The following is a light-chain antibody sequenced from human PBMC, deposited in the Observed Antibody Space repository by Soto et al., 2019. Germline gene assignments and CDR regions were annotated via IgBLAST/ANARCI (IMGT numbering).Light chain of an antibody. J-gene: IGLJ1*01. CDR1: SSDVGSYNL. CDR3: CSYAGSSTLV. Sequence: QPVLTQPASVSGSPVQSITLSCTGTSSDVGSYNLVSWYQQHPGKAPKLMIYEVSKRPSGVSNRFSGSKSGNTASLTISGLQAEDEADYYCCSYAGSSTLVFGTGTRSP. V-gene: IGLV2-23*02. CDR2: EVS.